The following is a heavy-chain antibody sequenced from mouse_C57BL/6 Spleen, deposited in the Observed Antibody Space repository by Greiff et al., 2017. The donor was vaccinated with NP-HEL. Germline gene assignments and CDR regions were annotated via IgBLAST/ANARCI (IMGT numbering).Heavy chain of an antibody. Sequence: VQLVESGPGLVQPSPSLSITCTVSGFSLTSYGVHWVRQSPGKGLEWLGVLWRGGSTAYNAAFMSRLSITKDNSKSQVFFKMNSLQADDTAIYYCAKNWAPMGMDYWGQGTSVTVSS. V-gene: IGHV2-5*01. CDR1: GFSLTSYG. CDR3: AKNWAPMGMDY. D-gene: IGHD4-1*01. J-gene: IGHJ4*01. CDR2: LWRGGST.